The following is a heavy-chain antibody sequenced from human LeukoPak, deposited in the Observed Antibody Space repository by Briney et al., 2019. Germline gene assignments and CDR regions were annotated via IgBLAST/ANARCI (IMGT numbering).Heavy chain of an antibody. D-gene: IGHD4-11*01. Sequence: PSETLSLTCTVSGGSISSYYWSWIRQPPGKGLEWIGYIYYSGSTNYNPSLKSRVTISVDTSKNRFSLKLSSVTAADTAVYYCARASTEDWYFDLWGRGTLVTVSS. CDR1: GGSISSYY. CDR3: ARASTEDWYFDL. V-gene: IGHV4-59*12. CDR2: IYYSGST. J-gene: IGHJ2*01.